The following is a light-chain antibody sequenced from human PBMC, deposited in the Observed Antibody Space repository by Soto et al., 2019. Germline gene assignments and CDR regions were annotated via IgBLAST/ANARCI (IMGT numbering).Light chain of an antibody. CDR1: SSNTGKNY. CDR2: EDH. Sequence: QSVLTQSPSVSAAPGQRVTISCSGSSSNTGKNYVSWYQHLPGTAPKLLIYEDHKRPSGIPDRFSGSKSATSATLDITGLQTGDEGDYYCATWDSSLDAGVFGAGTKLTVL. J-gene: IGLJ3*02. V-gene: IGLV1-51*02. CDR3: ATWDSSLDAGV.